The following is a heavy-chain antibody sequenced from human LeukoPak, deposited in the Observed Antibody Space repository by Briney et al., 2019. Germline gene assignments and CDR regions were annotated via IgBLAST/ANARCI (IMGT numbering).Heavy chain of an antibody. V-gene: IGHV6-1*01. CDR3: ARESFPFSSGWYQIDY. D-gene: IGHD6-19*01. Sequence: SQTLSLTCVISGDSVSSNIAAWNWIRQSPSRGLEWLGRTYYRSKWYNDYAVSVKSRITINPDTSKNQFSLQLNSVTPEDTAVYYCARESFPFSSGWYQIDYWGQGTLVTVSS. J-gene: IGHJ4*02. CDR1: GDSVSSNIAA. CDR2: TYYRSKWYN.